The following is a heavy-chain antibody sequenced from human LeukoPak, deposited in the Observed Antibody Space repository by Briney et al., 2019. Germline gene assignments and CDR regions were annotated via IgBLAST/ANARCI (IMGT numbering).Heavy chain of an antibody. Sequence: GGALRLSCAASGFTFSSYAMSWVRQAPGKGLEWVSVISGSGGTTYYADSVKGRFTISRDNSKNTLYLQMNSLRAGDTALYYCAKPNYFGSWGQGTLVTVSS. CDR1: GFTFSSYA. CDR3: AKPNYFGS. CDR2: ISGSGGTT. V-gene: IGHV3-23*01. J-gene: IGHJ4*02.